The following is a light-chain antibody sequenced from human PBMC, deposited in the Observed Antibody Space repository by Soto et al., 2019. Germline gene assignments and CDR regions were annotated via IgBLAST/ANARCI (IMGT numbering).Light chain of an antibody. CDR2: GAS. V-gene: IGKV3-20*01. CDR1: QSVPSKY. Sequence: EIVLTQSPGTLSLSPGQRATLSCRASQSVPSKYLAWYHQKPGQAPRLLIYGASTRATGIPERFSGSGSGTDFTLTISRLEPEDFAVYYCQQSRSAITFGQGTRLEIK. CDR3: QQSRSAIT. J-gene: IGKJ5*01.